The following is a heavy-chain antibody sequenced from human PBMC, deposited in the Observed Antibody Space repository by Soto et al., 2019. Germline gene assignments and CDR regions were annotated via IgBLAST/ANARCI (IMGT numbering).Heavy chain of an antibody. J-gene: IGHJ4*02. D-gene: IGHD3-9*01. CDR3: ARGPLWDTTGYYLDF. CDR2: IYHSGNP. Sequence: SETLSLTCDVCGHSINSRGFSWNWIRQPPGKGLEWVGYIYHSGNPHYNPSLKSRVTMSADRSKNRFFLSLNSVSAADTAVYFCARGPLWDTTGYYLDFWGPGTLVTSPQ. V-gene: IGHV4-30-2*01. CDR1: GHSINSRGFS.